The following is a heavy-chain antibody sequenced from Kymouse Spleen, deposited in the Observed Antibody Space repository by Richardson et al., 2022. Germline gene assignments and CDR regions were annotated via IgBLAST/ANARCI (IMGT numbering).Heavy chain of an antibody. D-gene: IGHD6-13*01. V-gene: IGHV4-34*01. J-gene: IGHJ6*02. CDR2: INHSGST. Sequence: QVQLQQWGAGLLKPSETLSLTCAVYGGSFSGYYWSWIRQPPGKGLEWIGEINHSGSTNYNPSLKSRVTISVDTSKNQFSLKLSSVTAADTAVYYCARGYSSSWRYYYGMDVWGQGTTVTVSS. CDR3: ARGYSSSWRYYYGMDV. CDR1: GGSFSGYY.